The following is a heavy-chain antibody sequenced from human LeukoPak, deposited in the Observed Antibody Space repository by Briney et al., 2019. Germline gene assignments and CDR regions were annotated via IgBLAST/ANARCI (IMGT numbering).Heavy chain of an antibody. J-gene: IGHJ4*02. CDR2: INTNTGNP. Sequence: ASVKVSCKASGYTFTSYAMNWVRQAPGLGLEWMGWINTNTGNPTYAQGFTGRFVFSLDTSVSTAYLQISSLKAEDTAVYYCARGHREKQLPPDYYFDYWGQGTLVSVSS. CDR3: ARGHREKQLPPDYYFDY. CDR1: GYTFTSYA. D-gene: IGHD6-13*01. V-gene: IGHV7-4-1*02.